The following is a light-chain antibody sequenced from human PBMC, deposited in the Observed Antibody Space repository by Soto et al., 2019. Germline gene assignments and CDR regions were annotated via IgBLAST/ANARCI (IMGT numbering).Light chain of an antibody. CDR1: QSVSSSY. CDR3: QQYGSSRT. J-gene: IGKJ1*01. V-gene: IGKV3-20*01. Sequence: EIVLTQSPGTLSLSPGERATLSCRASQSVSSSYLAWYQQKPGQAPRLLIYGASSRATGIPDRFSGSGSGTDFTLTISRLEPEDFAVYYCQQYGSSRTFGQVTNVELK. CDR2: GAS.